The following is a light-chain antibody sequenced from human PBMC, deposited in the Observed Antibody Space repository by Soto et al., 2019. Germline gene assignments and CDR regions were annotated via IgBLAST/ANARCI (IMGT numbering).Light chain of an antibody. V-gene: IGLV1-44*01. CDR3: AAWDDSLNGLV. Sequence: QSVRTQPPSASGTPGQRVTSSCSGSSFNIGSNTVNWYQQLPGTAPKLLIYNNNQRPSGVPDRFSGSKSGTSASLAISGLQSEDEADYYCAAWDDSLNGLVFGTGTKVTVL. CDR1: SFNIGSNT. CDR2: NNN. J-gene: IGLJ1*01.